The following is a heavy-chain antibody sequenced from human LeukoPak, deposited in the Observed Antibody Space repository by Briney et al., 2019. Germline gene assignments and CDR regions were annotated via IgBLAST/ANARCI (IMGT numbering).Heavy chain of an antibody. D-gene: IGHD3-22*01. CDR2: IKEDGSEK. J-gene: IGHJ4*02. CDR3: ARDSSGYQ. V-gene: IGHV3-7*01. CDR1: GFTFSTYW. Sequence: GGSLRLSCAASGFTFSTYWMSWVRQTPGKGLEWVANIKEDGSEKYYGDSVKGRFTISRDNAKNSLYLEMNSLRVEDTAVYYCARDSSGYQWGQGTLVTVSS.